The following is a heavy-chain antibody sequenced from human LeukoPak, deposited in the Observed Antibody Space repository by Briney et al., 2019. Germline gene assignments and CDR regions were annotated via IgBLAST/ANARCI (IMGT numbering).Heavy chain of an antibody. D-gene: IGHD2-2*01. V-gene: IGHV1-3*01. J-gene: IGHJ6*04. Sequence: ASVKVSCKASGYTFTSYAMHWVRQAPGQRLEWMGWINAGNGNTKYSQKFQGRVTITRDTSASTAYMELSSLRSEDTAVYYCARDIVVVPAAMPFYGMDVWGEGTTVTVSS. CDR1: GYTFTSYA. CDR3: ARDIVVVPAAMPFYGMDV. CDR2: INAGNGNT.